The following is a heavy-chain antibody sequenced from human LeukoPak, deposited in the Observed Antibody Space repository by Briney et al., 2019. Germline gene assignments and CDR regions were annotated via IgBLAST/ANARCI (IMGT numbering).Heavy chain of an antibody. CDR1: GGSFSGYY. CDR2: INHSGST. CDR3: ARGGKYCYGSGTPAD. V-gene: IGHV4-34*01. D-gene: IGHD3-10*01. J-gene: IGHJ4*02. Sequence: SETLSLTCAVYGGSFSGYYWSWIRQPPGKGLEWIGEINHSGSTNYNPSLKSRVTISVDTSKNQFSLKLSSVTAADTAVYYCARGGKYCYGSGTPADWGQGTLVTVSS.